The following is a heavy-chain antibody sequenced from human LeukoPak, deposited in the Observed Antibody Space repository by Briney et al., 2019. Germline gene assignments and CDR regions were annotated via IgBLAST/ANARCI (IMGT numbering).Heavy chain of an antibody. CDR1: GFTFSSYW. D-gene: IGHD4-17*01. Sequence: PGGSLRLSCAASGFTFSSYWMTWGRQAPGKGREGVANIKQDGSEKYYVDSVQGRFTISRDNAKNSLYLQMNSLRAEDSAVYYCARGDYGDNDYFDYWGQGTLVTVSS. CDR2: IKQDGSEK. CDR3: ARGDYGDNDYFDY. V-gene: IGHV3-7*01. J-gene: IGHJ4*02.